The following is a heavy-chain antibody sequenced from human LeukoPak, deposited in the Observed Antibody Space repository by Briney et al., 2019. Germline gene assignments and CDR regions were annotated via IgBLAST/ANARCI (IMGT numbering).Heavy chain of an antibody. CDR1: GYTFTSYY. J-gene: IGHJ4*02. Sequence: ASVKVSCKASGYTFTSYYMHWVRQAPGQGLEWMGIINPSGGSTSYAQKFQGRVTMTRDTSTSTVYMELSSLRSEDTAVYYCARDRHILTGYYDHYFGYWGQGTLVTVSS. CDR3: ARDRHILTGYYDHYFGY. CDR2: INPSGGST. D-gene: IGHD3-9*01. V-gene: IGHV1-46*01.